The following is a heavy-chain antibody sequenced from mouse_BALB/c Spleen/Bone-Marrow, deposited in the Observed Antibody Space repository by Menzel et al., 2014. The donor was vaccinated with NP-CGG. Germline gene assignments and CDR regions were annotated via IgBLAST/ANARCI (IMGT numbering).Heavy chain of an antibody. J-gene: IGHJ2*01. D-gene: IGHD1-1*01. CDR3: ARNYGSSLDY. Sequence: VQLQQSGAEIVKPGASVKSSCTTSGFNIEDSYIYWMKQRPEQGLEWIGRIDPANGNTKYDPKFQGKATITVDTSSAPAYLQLSGLTSEDTAVYYCARNYGSSLDYWGQGPPLTVSS. CDR2: IDPANGNT. V-gene: IGHV14-3*02. CDR1: GFNIEDSY.